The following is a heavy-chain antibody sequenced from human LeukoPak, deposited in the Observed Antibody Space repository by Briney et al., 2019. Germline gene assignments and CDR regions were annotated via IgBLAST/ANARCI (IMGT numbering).Heavy chain of an antibody. J-gene: IGHJ4*02. CDR2: ISAYNGNT. Sequence: ASVKVSCKASGYTFTSYGISWVRQAPGQGLEWMGWISAYNGNTNYAQKLQGRVTMTTDTSTSTAYMELRSLRSDDTAVYYCARDVKDGYNPHRFDYWGQGTLVTVSS. CDR3: ARDVKDGYNPHRFDY. D-gene: IGHD5-24*01. V-gene: IGHV1-18*01. CDR1: GYTFTSYG.